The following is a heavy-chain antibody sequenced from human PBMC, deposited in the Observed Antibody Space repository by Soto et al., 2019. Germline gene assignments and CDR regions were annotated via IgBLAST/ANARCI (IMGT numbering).Heavy chain of an antibody. CDR1: GGSISGHY. J-gene: IGHJ4*02. V-gene: IGHV4-59*11. CDR3: ARLGVGTVTFDY. CDR2: VYYIGST. Sequence: SETLSLTCTVSGGSISGHYWSWIRQPPGKGLEWVGYVYYIGSTNYNPSLKSRVTISADTSNNQFSLKLSSVTAADTAVYYCARLGVGTVTFDYWGQGTPVTVSS. D-gene: IGHD2-21*02.